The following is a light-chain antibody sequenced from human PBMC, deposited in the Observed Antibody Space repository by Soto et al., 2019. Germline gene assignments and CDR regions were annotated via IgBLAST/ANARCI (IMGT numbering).Light chain of an antibody. CDR1: SSNIGAGYD. CDR2: HNA. J-gene: IGLJ1*01. V-gene: IGLV1-40*01. CDR3: QSYDSSLSVYV. Sequence: QSVLTQPASVTGAPGQRVTISCTGSSSNIGAGYDVHWYQQLPGTAPKLLVYHNANRPSGVPDRFSGSKSGTSASLSITGLQAEDEADYYCQSYDSSLSVYVFATGTKVTVL.